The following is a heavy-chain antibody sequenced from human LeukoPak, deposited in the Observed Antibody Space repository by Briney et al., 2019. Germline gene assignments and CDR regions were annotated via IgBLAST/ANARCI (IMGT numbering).Heavy chain of an antibody. CDR3: AKDPYFYYDFSGYHYFDY. V-gene: IGHV3-23*01. J-gene: IGHJ4*02. CDR1: GFTFSSYA. CDR2: ISGSGGFT. D-gene: IGHD3-22*01. Sequence: PGGSLRLSCAASGFTFSSYAMSWVRQAPGKGLEWVSAISGSGGFTYYADSVKGRFTISRDNSKNTLYLQMSSLRVEDTAVYYCAKDPYFYYDFSGYHYFDYWGQGTLVTVSS.